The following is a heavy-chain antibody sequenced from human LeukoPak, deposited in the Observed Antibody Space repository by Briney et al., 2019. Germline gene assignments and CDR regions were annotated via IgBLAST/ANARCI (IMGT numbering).Heavy chain of an antibody. CDR1: GFTFSGYS. V-gene: IGHV3-21*01. D-gene: IGHD3-22*01. J-gene: IGHJ4*02. Sequence: GGSLRLSCTASGFTFSGYSMNWIRQAPGKGLEWVSSSGTRSASIYHAGSVKGRFAISRDNAKNSLYLQMNSLRAEDTAVYYCAREVSEGFDFWGQGTLVTVSP. CDR2: SGTRSASI. CDR3: AREVSEGFDF.